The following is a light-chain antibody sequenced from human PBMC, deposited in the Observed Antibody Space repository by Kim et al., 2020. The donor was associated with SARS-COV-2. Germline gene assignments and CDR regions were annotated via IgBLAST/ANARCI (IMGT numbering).Light chain of an antibody. CDR1: SLTNSS. CDR2: ANN. V-gene: IGLV3-19*01. CDR3: SSRDSSTKGV. J-gene: IGLJ2*01. Sequence: ALHPTVRITRPADSLTNSSASWYQQKPGQAPVLVIYANNHRPSVIPDRFSGSSSGNTASLTITRAQAEDEADYYCSSRDSSTKGVFGGGTQLTVL.